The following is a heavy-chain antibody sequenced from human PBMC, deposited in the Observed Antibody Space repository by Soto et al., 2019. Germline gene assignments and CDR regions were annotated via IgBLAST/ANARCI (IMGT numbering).Heavy chain of an antibody. CDR2: IFHVGNT. CDR1: GASIGSGGW. J-gene: IGHJ5*02. Sequence: QVHLQESGPGLVKPSETLSLTCAVSGASIGSGGWWSWFRQPPGKGLEWIAEIFHVGNTNYSPSLKSRVTISVDKSQNQFSLNVYSVTAADTAVYYCARHEGWTGPDQWGQGTLVTVSS. CDR3: ARHEGWTGPDQ. V-gene: IGHV4-4*02. D-gene: IGHD2-8*02.